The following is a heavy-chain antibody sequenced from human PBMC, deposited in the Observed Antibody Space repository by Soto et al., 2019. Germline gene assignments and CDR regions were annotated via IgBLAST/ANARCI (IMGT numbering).Heavy chain of an antibody. CDR2: IWYDGSNK. CDR1: GFTFSSYG. J-gene: IGHJ5*02. V-gene: IGHV3-33*01. D-gene: IGHD2-2*01. Sequence: PGGSLRLSCAASGFTFSSYGMHWVRQAPGKGLEWVAVIWYDGSNKYYADSVKGRFTISRDNSKSTLFLQMNSLRAEDTAVYYCARDFWYCSSTSCRGGENWFDPWGQGTLVTVSS. CDR3: ARDFWYCSSTSCRGGENWFDP.